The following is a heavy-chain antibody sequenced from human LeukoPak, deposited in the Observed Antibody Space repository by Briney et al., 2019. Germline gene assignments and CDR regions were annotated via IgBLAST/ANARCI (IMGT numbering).Heavy chain of an antibody. V-gene: IGHV3-53*01. CDR1: GFIVSSNY. CDR3: ARTRYYYYGMDV. CDR2: IYSGGST. Sequence: PGGSLRLSCAASGFIVSSNYINWVRQAPGKGLEWVSVIYSGGSTYYADSVKGRFTISRDNSKNTVYIQMNSLRAEDTAVYYCARTRYYYYGMDVWGQGTTVTVSS. J-gene: IGHJ6*02.